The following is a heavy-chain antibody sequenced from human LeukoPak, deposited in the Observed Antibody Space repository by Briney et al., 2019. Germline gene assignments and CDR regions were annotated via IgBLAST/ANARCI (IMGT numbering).Heavy chain of an antibody. CDR1: GGSFSGYY. Sequence: PSETLSLTCAVYGGSFSGYYWSWIRQPPGKGLEWIGEINHSGSTNYNPSLKSRVTISVDTSKNQFSLKLSSVTAADTAVYYCARDLITGTVRFDPWGQGTLVTVSS. V-gene: IGHV4-34*01. CDR3: ARDLITGTVRFDP. CDR2: INHSGST. J-gene: IGHJ5*02. D-gene: IGHD1-7*01.